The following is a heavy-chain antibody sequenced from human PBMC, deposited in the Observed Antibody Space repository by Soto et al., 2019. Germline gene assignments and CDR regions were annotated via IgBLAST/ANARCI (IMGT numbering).Heavy chain of an antibody. CDR1: GYTFTGYY. D-gene: IGHD3-3*01. CDR3: ARDSRRYYDFWSGWDV. V-gene: IGHV1-2*02. Sequence: GASVKVSCKASGYTFTGYYMHCVRQAPGQGLEWMGWINPNSGGTNYAQKFQGRVTMTRDTSISTAYMELSRLRSDDTAVYYCARDSRRYYDFWSGWDVWGQGTTVTVSS. CDR2: INPNSGGT. J-gene: IGHJ6*02.